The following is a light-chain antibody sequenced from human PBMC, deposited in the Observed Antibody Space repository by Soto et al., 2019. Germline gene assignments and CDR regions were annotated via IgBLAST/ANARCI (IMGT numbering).Light chain of an antibody. CDR1: QDIRNE. V-gene: IGKV1-6*01. CDR2: ASS. J-gene: IGKJ1*01. Sequence: AIQMTQSPSSLSASVGDRVTITCRASQDIRNELGWYQQKPGKAPNLLIYASSNLQSGVPSRFSGSGSGTDFTLTISSLQPEDFATYYCLQDSKYPRTFGQGTKVDIK. CDR3: LQDSKYPRT.